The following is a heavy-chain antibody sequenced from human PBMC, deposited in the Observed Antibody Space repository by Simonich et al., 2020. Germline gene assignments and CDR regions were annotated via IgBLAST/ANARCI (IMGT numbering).Heavy chain of an antibody. J-gene: IGHJ3*02. D-gene: IGHD2-2*01. Sequence: VQLVQSGAEVKKPGASVKVSCKASGYTFTSYDINWVRQATGQGREWMGRMNPNSGNTGYAQKFQGRVTMTRNTSRSTAYMELSSLRSEDTAVYYCRFFVVVPAAKADAFDIWGQGTMVTVSS. CDR2: MNPNSGNT. CDR1: GYTFTSYD. V-gene: IGHV1-8*01. CDR3: RFFVVVPAAKADAFDI.